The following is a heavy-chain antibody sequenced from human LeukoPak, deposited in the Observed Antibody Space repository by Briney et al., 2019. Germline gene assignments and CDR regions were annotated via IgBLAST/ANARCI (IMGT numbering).Heavy chain of an antibody. CDR3: ARRLQKVPRGWYALSGYFQH. D-gene: IGHD6-19*01. V-gene: IGHV4-34*01. CDR2: INHSGST. J-gene: IGHJ1*01. CDR1: GGSFSGYY. Sequence: PSETLSLTCAVCGGSFSGYYWSWIRQPPGKGLEWIGEINHSGSTNYNPSLKSRVTISVDTSKNQFSLKLSSVTAADTAVYYCARRLQKVPRGWYALSGYFQHWGQGTLVTVSS.